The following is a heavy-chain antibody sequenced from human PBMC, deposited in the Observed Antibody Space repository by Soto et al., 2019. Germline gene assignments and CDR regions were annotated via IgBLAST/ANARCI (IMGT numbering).Heavy chain of an antibody. J-gene: IGHJ4*02. V-gene: IGHV1-18*01. CDR1: GYTFTSYG. CDR3: ARDSWDPLSYYGDFGY. D-gene: IGHD3-10*01. CDR2: ISAYNGNT. Sequence: KVSCKASGYTFTSYGISWVRQAPGQGLEWMGWISAYNGNTNYAQKLQGRVTMTTDTSTSTAYMELRSLRSDDTAVYYCARDSWDPLSYYGDFGYWGQGTLVTVSS.